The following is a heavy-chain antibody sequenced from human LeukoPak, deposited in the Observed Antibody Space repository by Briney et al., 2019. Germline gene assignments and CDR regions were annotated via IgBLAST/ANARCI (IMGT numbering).Heavy chain of an antibody. J-gene: IGHJ4*02. Sequence: HGASVKVSCKASGYTFNSYYMHWVRQAPGQGLEWMGIINPSGDFTSYAQKFQGRVTITRNTSISTAYMELSSLRSEDTAVYYCARDQTLYCSGGSCPGYWGQGTLVTVSS. CDR1: GYTFNSYY. V-gene: IGHV1-46*02. CDR3: ARDQTLYCSGGSCPGY. D-gene: IGHD2-15*01. CDR2: INPSGDFT.